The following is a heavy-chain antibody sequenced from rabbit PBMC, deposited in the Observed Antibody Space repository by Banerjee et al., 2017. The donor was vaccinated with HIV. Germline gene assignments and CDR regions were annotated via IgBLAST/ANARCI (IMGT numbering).Heavy chain of an antibody. CDR1: GFSFSSSHYYY. CDR3: ARDPYITYGDIDL. J-gene: IGHJ4*01. Sequence: QEQLVESGGDLVKPGASLTLTCTASGFSFSSSHYYYICWVRQAPGRGLEWIACGYGGSSGNTYYASWAKGRFTMSKTSSTTVTLQMTSLTAADTAIYFCARDPYITYGDIDLWGPGTLVTVS. V-gene: IGHV1S45*01. D-gene: IGHD2-1*01. CDR2: GYGGSSGNT.